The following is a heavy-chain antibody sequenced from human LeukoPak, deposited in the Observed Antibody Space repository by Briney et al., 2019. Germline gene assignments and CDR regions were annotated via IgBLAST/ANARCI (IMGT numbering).Heavy chain of an antibody. J-gene: IGHJ4*02. CDR3: SGAAAGTIGY. Sequence: GGSLRLSCAASGFTFSSYAMSWVRQAPGKGLEWVAFIRYDGSNKYYADSVKGRFTISRDNSKNTLYLQVNSLRAEDTAVYYCSGAAAGTIGYWGQGTLVTVSS. CDR2: IRYDGSNK. V-gene: IGHV3-30*02. D-gene: IGHD6-13*01. CDR1: GFTFSSYA.